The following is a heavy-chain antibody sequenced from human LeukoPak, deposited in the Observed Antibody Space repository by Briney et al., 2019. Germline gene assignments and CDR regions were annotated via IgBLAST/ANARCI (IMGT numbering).Heavy chain of an antibody. CDR2: IYYSGST. J-gene: IGHJ5*02. Sequence: SQTLSLTCTVSGGSISSGGYYWSWIRQHPGKGLEWIGYIYYSGSTYYNPSLKSRVTISVDTSKNQFFLKLSSVTAADTAVYYCARGRSGATRFDPWGQGTLVTVSS. CDR3: ARGRSGATRFDP. D-gene: IGHD1-26*01. CDR1: GGSISSGGYY. V-gene: IGHV4-31*03.